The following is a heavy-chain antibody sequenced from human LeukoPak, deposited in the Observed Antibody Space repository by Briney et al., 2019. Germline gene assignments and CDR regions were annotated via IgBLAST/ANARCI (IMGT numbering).Heavy chain of an antibody. J-gene: IGHJ3*02. CDR1: GFTFSSYA. V-gene: IGHV3-49*04. Sequence: GGSLRLSCAASGFTFSSYAMSWVRQAPGKGLEWVGFIRSKAYGGTTEYAASVKGRFTISRDDSKSIAYLQMNSLKTEDTAVYYCTIPRVWGLNDALDIWGQGTMVTVSS. D-gene: IGHD7-27*01. CDR2: IRSKAYGGTT. CDR3: TIPRVWGLNDALDI.